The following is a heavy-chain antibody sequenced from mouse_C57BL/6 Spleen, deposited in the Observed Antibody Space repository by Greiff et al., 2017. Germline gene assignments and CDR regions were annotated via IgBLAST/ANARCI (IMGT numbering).Heavy chain of an antibody. J-gene: IGHJ3*01. V-gene: IGHV1-81*01. Sequence: VQLQESGAELARPGASVKLSCKASGYTFTSYGISWVKQRTGQGLEWIGEIYPRSGNTYYNEKFKGKATLTADKSSSTAYMELRSLPSEDSAVYFCARDKAAYWGQGTLVTVSA. CDR2: IYPRSGNT. CDR3: ARDKAAY. CDR1: GYTFTSYG.